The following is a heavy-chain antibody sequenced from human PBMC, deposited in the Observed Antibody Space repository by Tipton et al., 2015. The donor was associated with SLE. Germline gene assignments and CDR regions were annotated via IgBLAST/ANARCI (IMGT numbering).Heavy chain of an antibody. J-gene: IGHJ4*02. Sequence: LRLSCAASDFTVSSNYMSWVRQAPGKGLEWVSVIYGGDTTYYADSVKGRFTISRENSKNTVYLQMNSLRAEDTAVYYCARRMGSSGYYSLGYWGQGTLVTVSS. CDR1: DFTVSSNY. CDR2: IYGGDTT. V-gene: IGHV3-53*05. CDR3: ARRMGSSGYYSLGY. D-gene: IGHD3-22*01.